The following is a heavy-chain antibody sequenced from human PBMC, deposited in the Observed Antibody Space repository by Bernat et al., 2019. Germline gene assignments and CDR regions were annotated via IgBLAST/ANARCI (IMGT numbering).Heavy chain of an antibody. D-gene: IGHD4/OR15-4a*01. CDR1: GYTFTGYN. Sequence: QVQLVQSGAEVKKPGASVKVSCKASGYTFTGYNMHWVRKAPGQGPEWMGWINPNSCGTNYAQKFKGTITMTRSTSIITAYMEVSRLRSDDSDVYYCAREELYGAYGYWGQGTLVTVSS. CDR2: INPNSCGT. V-gene: IGHV1-2*02. J-gene: IGHJ4*02. CDR3: AREELYGAYGY.